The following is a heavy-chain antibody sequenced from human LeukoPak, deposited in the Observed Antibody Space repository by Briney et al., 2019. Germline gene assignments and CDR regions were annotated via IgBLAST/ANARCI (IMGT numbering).Heavy chain of an antibody. CDR3: ARAGMARINWFDP. CDR2: IIPIFGTA. Sequence: GGSLRLSCAASGFTFSSYAISWVRQAPGQGLEWMGGIIPIFGTANYAQKFQGRVTITADESTSTAYMELSSLRSEDTAVYYCARAGMARINWFDPWGQGTLVTVSS. CDR1: GFTFSSYA. V-gene: IGHV1-69*01. J-gene: IGHJ5*02. D-gene: IGHD1-14*01.